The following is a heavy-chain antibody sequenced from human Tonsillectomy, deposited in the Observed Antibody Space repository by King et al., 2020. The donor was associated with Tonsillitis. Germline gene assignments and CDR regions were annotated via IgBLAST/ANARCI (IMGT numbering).Heavy chain of an antibody. V-gene: IGHV3-43D*03. CDR1: GFTFDDYA. CDR3: AKEGDSIGWTGNFDY. CDR2: ISWDGGST. J-gene: IGHJ4*02. Sequence: EVQLVESGGVVVQPGGSLRLSCAASGFTFDDYAMHWVRQAPGKGLEWVSLISWDGGSTHYADSVKGRFTISRDNSKNSLYLQMNSLRAEDTALYYCAKEGDSIGWTGNFDYWGQGTLVTVSS. D-gene: IGHD6-19*01.